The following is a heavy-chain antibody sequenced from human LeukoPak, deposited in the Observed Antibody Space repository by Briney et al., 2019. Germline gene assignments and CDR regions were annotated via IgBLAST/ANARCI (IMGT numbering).Heavy chain of an antibody. D-gene: IGHD3-22*01. V-gene: IGHV3-23*01. CDR2: ISGSGGST. CDR1: GFTFSGYA. CDR3: AKAPTMIVVVSTYFDY. Sequence: GGSLRLSCAASGFTFSGYAMSWVRQAPGKGLEWVSAISGSGGSTYYADSVKGRFTISRDNSRNTLYLQMNSLRAEDTAVYYCAKAPTMIVVVSTYFDYWGQGTLVTVSS. J-gene: IGHJ4*02.